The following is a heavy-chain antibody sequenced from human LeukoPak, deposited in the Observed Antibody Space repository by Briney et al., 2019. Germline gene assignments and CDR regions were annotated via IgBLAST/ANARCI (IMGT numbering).Heavy chain of an antibody. J-gene: IGHJ4*02. CDR3: VKSHGAGRYYPLEY. D-gene: IGHD3-10*01. CDR1: GFNFDDYT. CDR2: ISWNRDFI. V-gene: IGHV3-9*01. Sequence: GGSLRLSCAASGFNFDDYTMHWVRQPPGKGLEWVSGISWNRDFIVYGDSVKGRFTISRDNAKNSLYLQMNSLRAEDTALYYCVKSHGAGRYYPLEYWGQGTLLTVSS.